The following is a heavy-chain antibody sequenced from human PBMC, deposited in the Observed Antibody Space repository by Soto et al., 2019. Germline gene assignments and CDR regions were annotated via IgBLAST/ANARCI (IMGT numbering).Heavy chain of an antibody. CDR3: AIDQGTIPYYYGMDV. Sequence: GGSLRLSCAASGFTFSSYSMNWVRQAPGKGLEWVSYISSSSSTIYYADSVKGRFTISRDNAKNSLYLQMNSLRDEDTAVYYCAIDQGTIPYYYGMDVWGQGTTVTVSS. J-gene: IGHJ6*02. CDR1: GFTFSSYS. V-gene: IGHV3-48*02. CDR2: ISSSSSTI. D-gene: IGHD1-1*01.